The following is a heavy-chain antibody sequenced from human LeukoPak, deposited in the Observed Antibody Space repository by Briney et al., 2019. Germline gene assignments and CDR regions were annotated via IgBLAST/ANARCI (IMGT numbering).Heavy chain of an antibody. D-gene: IGHD2-2*02. CDR2: IIPIFGTA. J-gene: IGHJ6*02. Sequence: SVKVSCKASGGTFSSYAISWVRQAPGQGLERMGGIIPIFGTANYAQKFQGRVTITADESTSTAYMELSSLRSEDTAVYYCARMDCSSTSCYTGGYYYYGMDVWGQGTTVTVSS. CDR1: GGTFSSYA. CDR3: ARMDCSSTSCYTGGYYYYGMDV. V-gene: IGHV1-69*13.